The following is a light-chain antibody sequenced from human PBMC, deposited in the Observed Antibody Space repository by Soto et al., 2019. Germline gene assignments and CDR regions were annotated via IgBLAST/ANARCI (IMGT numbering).Light chain of an antibody. J-gene: IGKJ3*01. Sequence: ELVLTQSPGTLSLSPGARATLSCRASQSISSSYLAWYQQKPSQAPRLLVYGASSRATGIPDRFSGSGSGTDFTITISRLEPEDFAEYYCQQYGSSRFTFGPGTKVDIK. V-gene: IGKV3-20*01. CDR1: QSISSSY. CDR3: QQYGSSRFT. CDR2: GAS.